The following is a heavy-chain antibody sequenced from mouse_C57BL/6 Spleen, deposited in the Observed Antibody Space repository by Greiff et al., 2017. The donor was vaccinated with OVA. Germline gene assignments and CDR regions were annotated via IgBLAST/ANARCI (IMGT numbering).Heavy chain of an antibody. Sequence: VQLKQSGTVLARPGASVKMSCKTSGYTFTSYWMHWVKQRPGQGLEWIGAIYPGNSDTSYNQKFKGKAKLTAVTSASTAYMELSSLTNEDSAVYYCTRELTGAPHYFDYWGQGTTLTVSS. J-gene: IGHJ2*01. CDR1: GYTFTSYW. CDR3: TRELTGAPHYFDY. CDR2: IYPGNSDT. D-gene: IGHD4-1*01. V-gene: IGHV1-5*01.